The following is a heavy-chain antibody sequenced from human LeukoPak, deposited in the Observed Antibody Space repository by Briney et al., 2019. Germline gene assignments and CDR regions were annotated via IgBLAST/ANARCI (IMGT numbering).Heavy chain of an antibody. CDR1: GFTFSSYS. CDR3: ARDRGRGDYFDY. CDR2: ISSSSSYI. J-gene: IGHJ4*02. D-gene: IGHD3-10*01. Sequence: GGSLRLSCAASGFTFSSYSMNWVRQAPGKGLEWVSSISSSSSYIYYADSVKGRFTISRDNAKNSLYLQMNSLRAEDTAVYYCARDRGRGDYFDYWGQGTLVTVSS. V-gene: IGHV3-21*01.